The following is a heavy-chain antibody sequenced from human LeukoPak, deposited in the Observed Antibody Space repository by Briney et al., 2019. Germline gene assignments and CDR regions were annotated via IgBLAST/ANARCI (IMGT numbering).Heavy chain of an antibody. CDR2: IYFSGSA. V-gene: IGHV4-31*03. J-gene: IGHJ2*01. D-gene: IGHD4-17*01. CDR1: GGSISSTGYY. CDR3: ARVRTKMTTVFLRSWYFDL. Sequence: SETLSLTCTVSGGSISSTGYYWSWIRQHPGKGLEWIGYIYFSGSAYYNPSLKSRVTISVDTSKNQFSLKLSSVTAADTAVYYCARVRTKMTTVFLRSWYFDLWGRGTLVTVSS.